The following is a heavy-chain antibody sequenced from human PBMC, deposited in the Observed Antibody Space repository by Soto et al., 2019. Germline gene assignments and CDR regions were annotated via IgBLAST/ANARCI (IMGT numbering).Heavy chain of an antibody. Sequence: SETLSLTCTVSGGSISSGDYYWSWIRQPPGKGLEWIGYIYYSGSTYYHPSLKSRVTISVDTSKNQFSLKLSSVTAADTAVYYCARVTGLYQPLLYFDYWCQGTLVTVSS. CDR1: GGSISSGDYY. CDR2: IYYSGST. D-gene: IGHD2-2*01. J-gene: IGHJ4*02. V-gene: IGHV4-30-4*01. CDR3: ARVTGLYQPLLYFDY.